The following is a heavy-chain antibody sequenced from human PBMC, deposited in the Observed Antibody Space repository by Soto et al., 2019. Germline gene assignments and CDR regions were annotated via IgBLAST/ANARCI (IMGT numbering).Heavy chain of an antibody. D-gene: IGHD1-26*01. CDR2: IYHSGGV. Sequence: SETLSLTCTVSGGSISTYYWNWIRQPPGKGLEWIGYIYHSGGVTYNPSLKSRVTISVDTSKNQFSLKLISVTAADTAVYYCATQEVGGRYVSSFDPWGQGTLVTVSS. CDR1: GGSISTYY. V-gene: IGHV4-59*01. CDR3: ATQEVGGRYVSSFDP. J-gene: IGHJ5*02.